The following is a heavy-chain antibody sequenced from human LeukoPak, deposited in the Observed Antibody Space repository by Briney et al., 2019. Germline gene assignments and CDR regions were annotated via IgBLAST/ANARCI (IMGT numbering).Heavy chain of an antibody. Sequence: GGSLRLSCAASGFTFSSYGMNWGREAPGEGLEWVSYISSSSSTIYYADSVKGRFTISRDNAKNSLYLQMNSLRAEDTAVYYCARDEPNYYYMDVWGKGTTVTVSS. J-gene: IGHJ6*03. CDR3: ARDEPNYYYMDV. V-gene: IGHV3-48*04. CDR2: ISSSSSTI. CDR1: GFTFSSYG.